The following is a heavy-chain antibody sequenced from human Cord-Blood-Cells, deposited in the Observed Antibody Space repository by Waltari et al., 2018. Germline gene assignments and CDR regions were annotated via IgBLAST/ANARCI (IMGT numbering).Heavy chain of an antibody. Sequence: EVQLVESGGGLVKPGGSLRLSCAASGFTFSSYSMNWVRQAPGKGLEWVSTISSSSSYIYYADSGKGRFTISRDNAKNSLYLQMNSLRAEDTAVYYCARDFWSGYYNWFDPWGQGTLVTVSS. J-gene: IGHJ5*02. V-gene: IGHV3-21*01. CDR3: ARDFWSGYYNWFDP. CDR2: ISSSSSYI. CDR1: GFTFSSYS. D-gene: IGHD3-3*01.